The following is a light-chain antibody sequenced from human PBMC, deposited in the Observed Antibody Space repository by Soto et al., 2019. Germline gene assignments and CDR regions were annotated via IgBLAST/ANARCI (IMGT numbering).Light chain of an antibody. CDR1: QSVYKNF. V-gene: IGKV3-20*01. J-gene: IGKJ4*01. Sequence: EIVLTQSPGTLSLSPGERATLSCRASQSVYKNFLAWYQQKPGQAPRLLINGASNRATGIPDRFSGSGSGTDFSLTIDSLEPEDFEAYFCQQYGSTTPTFRGGTKFAIK. CDR3: QQYGSTTPT. CDR2: GAS.